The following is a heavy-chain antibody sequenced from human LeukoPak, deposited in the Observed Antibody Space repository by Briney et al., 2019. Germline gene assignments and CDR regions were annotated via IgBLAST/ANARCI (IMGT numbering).Heavy chain of an antibody. D-gene: IGHD3-10*01. CDR1: GGSISSYY. Sequence: SETLSLTCTVSGGSISSYYWSWIRQPPGKGLEWIGYIYYSGSTNYNPSLKSRVTISVDTSKNQFSLKLSSVTAADTAVYYCARQRRVRGAKEVYYYYYYYMDVWGKGTTVTISS. CDR3: ARQRRVRGAKEVYYYYYYYMDV. V-gene: IGHV4-59*01. CDR2: IYYSGST. J-gene: IGHJ6*03.